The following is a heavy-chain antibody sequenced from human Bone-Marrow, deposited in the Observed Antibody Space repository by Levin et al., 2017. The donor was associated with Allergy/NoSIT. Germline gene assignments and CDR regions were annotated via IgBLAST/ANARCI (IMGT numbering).Heavy chain of an antibody. CDR3: ARAWGGCNGGTCYFYYMDV. CDR2: IWYDGNQK. V-gene: IGHV3-33*01. D-gene: IGHD2-15*01. J-gene: IGHJ6*03. CDR1: GFNFSDYG. Sequence: GGSLRLSCAASGFNFSDYGMNWVRQAPGKGLEWVATIWYDGNQKYYGDSVNGRFTISRDNSKSTLYLQMNSLRADDTAVYYCARAWGGCNGGTCYFYYMDVWGIGTTVTVSS.